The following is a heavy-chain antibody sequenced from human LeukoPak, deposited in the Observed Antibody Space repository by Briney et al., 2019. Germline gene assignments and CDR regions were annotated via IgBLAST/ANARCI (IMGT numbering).Heavy chain of an antibody. J-gene: IGHJ4*02. D-gene: IGHD3-22*01. CDR1: GGAFTSYP. CDR3: ARESRFGGYDSSGYYPSDY. Sequence: SVKVSCKASGGAFTSYPVSWVRQAPGQGLEWMGRIIPILGIANYAQKFQGRVTITADKSTSTAYMELSSLRSEDTAVYYCARESRFGGYDSSGYYPSDYWGQGTLVTVSS. V-gene: IGHV1-69*04. CDR2: IIPILGIA.